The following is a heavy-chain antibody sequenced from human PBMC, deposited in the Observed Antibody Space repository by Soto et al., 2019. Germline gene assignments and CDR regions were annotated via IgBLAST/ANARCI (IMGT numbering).Heavy chain of an antibody. D-gene: IGHD1-26*01. CDR3: ARGLGLYYFDY. V-gene: IGHV1-3*01. CDR1: GYTFTSYA. Sequence: ASVKVSCKDSGYTFTSYAMHWVRQAPGQRLEWMGWINAGNGNTKYSQRFQGRVTITRDTSASTAYMELSSLRSEDTAVYYCARGLGLYYFDYWGQGTLVTVSS. CDR2: INAGNGNT. J-gene: IGHJ4*02.